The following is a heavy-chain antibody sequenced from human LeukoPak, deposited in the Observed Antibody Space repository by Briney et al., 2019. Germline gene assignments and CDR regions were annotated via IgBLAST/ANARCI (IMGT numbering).Heavy chain of an antibody. V-gene: IGHV4-59*12. CDR2: IYYSGST. CDR3: ARDLAAAGGMDV. D-gene: IGHD6-13*01. J-gene: IGHJ6*02. CDR1: GGSISSYY. Sequence: PSETLSLTCTVPGGSISSYYWSWIRQPPGKGLEWIGYIYYSGSTNYNPSLKSRVTISVDTSKNQFSLKLSSVTAADTAVYYCARDLAAAGGMDVWGQGTTVTVSS.